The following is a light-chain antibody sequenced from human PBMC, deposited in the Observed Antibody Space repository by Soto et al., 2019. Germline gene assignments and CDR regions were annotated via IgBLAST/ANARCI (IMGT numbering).Light chain of an antibody. CDR3: GTWDSSLSADV. CDR1: SSDVGDNY. Sequence: QSVLTQPPSVSAAPGQKVTISCSGSSSDVGDNYVSWYQLLPGTAPKLLIYETNKRPPGIPDRYSVSKSGTSATLGITGLQTGDEADYYCGTWDSSLSADVFGTGTKVTV. J-gene: IGLJ1*01. V-gene: IGLV1-51*02. CDR2: ETN.